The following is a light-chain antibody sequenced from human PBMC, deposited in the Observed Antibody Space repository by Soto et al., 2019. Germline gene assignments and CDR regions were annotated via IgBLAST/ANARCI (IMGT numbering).Light chain of an antibody. V-gene: IGKV1-9*01. Sequence: IQLTQSPSSLSASVGDRVTITCRASQGISSYLAWYQQKPGKAPKLLIYGASTLQSGVPSRFSGSGSGTDFTLTISSMQPEDFASYYCQRLNSYPITFGQGTRLEIK. CDR3: QRLNSYPIT. CDR2: GAS. CDR1: QGISSY. J-gene: IGKJ5*01.